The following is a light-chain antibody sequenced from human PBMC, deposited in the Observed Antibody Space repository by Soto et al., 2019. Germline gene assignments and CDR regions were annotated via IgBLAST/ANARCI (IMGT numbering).Light chain of an antibody. V-gene: IGLV1-40*01. Sequence: QSVLTQPPSVSGAPGQRVTISCSSIGAGYDVHWYQQHPGTAPKLLIYANINRPSGVPDRFSGSKSGNSASLAISGLQAEDEGDYYCHSYGNSINLVFGAGTKLTVL. CDR1: SIGAGYD. CDR3: HSYGNSINLV. J-gene: IGLJ1*01. CDR2: ANI.